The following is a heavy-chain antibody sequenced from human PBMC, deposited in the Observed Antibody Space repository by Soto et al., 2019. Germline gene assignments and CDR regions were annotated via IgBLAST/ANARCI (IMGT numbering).Heavy chain of an antibody. J-gene: IGHJ6*02. D-gene: IGHD3-9*01. Sequence: SVKVSCKDSGGTFSSYAISWVRQAPGQGLEWMGGIIPIFGTANYAQKFQGRVTITADESTSTAYMELSSLRSEDTAVYYCASSNYDILTDYYYGMDVWGQGTTVTVSS. V-gene: IGHV1-69*13. CDR3: ASSNYDILTDYYYGMDV. CDR1: GGTFSSYA. CDR2: IIPIFGTA.